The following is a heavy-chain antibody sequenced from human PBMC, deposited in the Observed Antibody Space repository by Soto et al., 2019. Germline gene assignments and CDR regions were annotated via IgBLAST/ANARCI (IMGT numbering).Heavy chain of an antibody. V-gene: IGHV4-39*02. CDR1: GGSIGGSAYH. Sequence: SGTLSLTCTVSGGSIGGSAYHWGWIRQPPGNGLEWIGSIHYSGRVYYNESLLGRVTILVDTSTNRFSLSLDSVTAADTAVYYCAITPGIEVAGQDYWGQGTLVPVSS. CDR3: AITPGIEVAGQDY. CDR2: IHYSGRV. D-gene: IGHD6-19*01. J-gene: IGHJ4*02.